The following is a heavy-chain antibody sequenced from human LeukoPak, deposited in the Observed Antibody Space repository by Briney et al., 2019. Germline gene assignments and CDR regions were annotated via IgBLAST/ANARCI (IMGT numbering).Heavy chain of an antibody. D-gene: IGHD4-17*01. CDR2: IYYSGST. Sequence: SVTLSLTCTVSGGSICSYFWSWIPQPPGKGLEWIGYIYYSGSTHYNPSLKSRVTISVDTSKNKFSLKLASVTAADTAVYYCARYQSTVTYDGFDIWGQGTMVTVSS. CDR1: GGSICSYF. V-gene: IGHV4-59*08. CDR3: ARYQSTVTYDGFDI. J-gene: IGHJ3*02.